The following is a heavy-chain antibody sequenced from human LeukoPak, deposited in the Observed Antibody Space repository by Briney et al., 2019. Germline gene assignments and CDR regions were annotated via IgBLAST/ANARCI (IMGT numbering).Heavy chain of an antibody. V-gene: IGHV3-74*01. J-gene: IGHJ4*02. CDR2: INSDGSIT. CDR1: GFTFSSYW. CDR3: ARETESFDY. Sequence: GGSLRLSCAASGFTFSSYWMHWVRHAPGKGLVWVSHINSDGSITNYADSVKGRFTISGDNAKNTLYLQMNSLRAEDTAVYYCARETESFDYWGQGTLVTVSS.